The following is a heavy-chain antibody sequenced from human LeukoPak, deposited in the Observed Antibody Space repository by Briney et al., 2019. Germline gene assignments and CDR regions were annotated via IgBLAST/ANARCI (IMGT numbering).Heavy chain of an antibody. CDR3: ASGRGYCSSTSCSPVDY. V-gene: IGHV5-51*01. D-gene: IGHD2-2*01. CDR1: GYSFTSYW. Sequence: EESLKISCKGSGYSFTSYWIGWVRQMPGKGLEWMGIIYPGDSDTRYSPSFQGQVTISADKSISTAYLQWSSLKASDTAMYYCASGRGYCSSTSCSPVDYWGQGTLVTVSS. CDR2: IYPGDSDT. J-gene: IGHJ4*02.